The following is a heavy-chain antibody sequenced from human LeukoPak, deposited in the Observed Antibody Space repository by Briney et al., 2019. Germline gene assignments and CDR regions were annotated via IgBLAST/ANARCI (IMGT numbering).Heavy chain of an antibody. D-gene: IGHD3-10*01. Sequence: PGRSLRLSCAASGFTFTSYAMHWVRQAPGKGLEWVAVISYDGSKRYYADADSVKGRFAISRDNSKNTLYLQMNSLRAEDTAVYYCAKGQGPWFGEPIDYWGQGTLVTVSS. V-gene: IGHV3-30*09. CDR3: AKGQGPWFGEPIDY. CDR1: GFTFTSYA. J-gene: IGHJ4*02. CDR2: ISYDGSKR.